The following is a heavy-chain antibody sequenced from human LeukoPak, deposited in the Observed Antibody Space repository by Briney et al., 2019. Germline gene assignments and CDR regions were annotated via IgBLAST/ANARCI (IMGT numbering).Heavy chain of an antibody. V-gene: IGHV3-23*01. CDR2: ITASSGGT. CDR1: GFPFSSYA. D-gene: IGHD3-22*01. CDR3: AKIRFYYDSSFDYWYFDL. J-gene: IGHJ2*01. Sequence: PGGSLRLSCAASGFPFSSYAMGWVRQAPRKGLEWVSAITASSGGTYYADSVKGRFTIFRDNSKNTLYLQINSLRAEDAAIYYCAKIRFYYDSSFDYWYFDLWGRGTLVTVSS.